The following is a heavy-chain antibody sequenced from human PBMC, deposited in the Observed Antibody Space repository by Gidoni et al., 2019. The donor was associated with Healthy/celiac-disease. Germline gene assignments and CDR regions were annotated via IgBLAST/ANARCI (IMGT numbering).Heavy chain of an antibody. CDR2: SRSQAYGGTT. V-gene: IGHV3-49*03. D-gene: IGHD4-17*01. Sequence: EVQLVESGGGLVQPGRSLRLSCTASGFTVGDYAMRWFRQAPGQGLEWVGLSRSQAYGGTTEYASSGKGRFTISRDDSKSIAYLQMNSLKTEDTAVYYCTRGNGDYVADYWGQVTLVTVSS. J-gene: IGHJ4*02. CDR3: TRGNGDYVADY. CDR1: GFTVGDYA.